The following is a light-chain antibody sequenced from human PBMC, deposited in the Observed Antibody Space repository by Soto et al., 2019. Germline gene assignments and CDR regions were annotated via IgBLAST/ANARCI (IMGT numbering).Light chain of an antibody. V-gene: IGLV1-44*01. J-gene: IGLJ3*02. Sequence: QSVLTQPPLASGTPGQRVTISCSGSASNIGSDAINWYQHLPGTAPKLLIYSNSQRPSGVPDRFSGSKSGTSGSLAISGLQSEDEADYYCAAWDDSLDGWVFGGGTKLTVL. CDR3: AAWDDSLDGWV. CDR2: SNS. CDR1: ASNIGSDA.